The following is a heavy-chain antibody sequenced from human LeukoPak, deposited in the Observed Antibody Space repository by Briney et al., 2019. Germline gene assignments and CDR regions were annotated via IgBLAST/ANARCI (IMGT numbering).Heavy chain of an antibody. J-gene: IGHJ4*02. D-gene: IGHD3-22*01. V-gene: IGHV1-2*02. CDR3: ARAIPQYDSSGCEFDY. CDR1: GYTFTGYY. Sequence: ASVKVSCKASGYTFTGYYMHWVRQAPGQGLEWMGWINPNSGGTNYAQKFQGRVTMTRDTSISTAYMELSRLRSDDTAVYYCARAIPQYDSSGCEFDYWGQGTLVTVSS. CDR2: INPNSGGT.